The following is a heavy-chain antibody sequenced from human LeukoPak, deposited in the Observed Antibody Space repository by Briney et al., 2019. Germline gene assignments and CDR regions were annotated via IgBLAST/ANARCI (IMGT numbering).Heavy chain of an antibody. V-gene: IGHV4-4*07. CDR2: IYTSGST. CDR3: ARTLVGYCTNGVCSTYFDY. Sequence: SETLSLTCTVSGGSISSYYWSWIRQPAGKGLEWIGRIYTSGSTNYNPSLKSRVTMSVDTSKNQFSPKLSSVTAADTAVYYCARTLVGYCTNGVCSTYFDYWGQGTLVTVSS. J-gene: IGHJ4*02. D-gene: IGHD2-8*01. CDR1: GGSISSYY.